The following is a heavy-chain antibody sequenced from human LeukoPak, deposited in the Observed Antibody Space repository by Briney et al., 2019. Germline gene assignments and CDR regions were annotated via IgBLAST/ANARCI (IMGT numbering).Heavy chain of an antibody. CDR1: GFTVSSNY. Sequence: GGSLRLSCAVSGFTVSSNYMSWVRQAPGKGLEWVSVLYNGGNTYYADSVKGRFTVSRDNSKNTLYLQMNSLRAEVTAVYYCARYDGGSGPFDYWGQGTLVTVSS. D-gene: IGHD3-10*01. CDR3: ARYDGGSGPFDY. J-gene: IGHJ4*02. V-gene: IGHV3-53*01. CDR2: LYNGGNT.